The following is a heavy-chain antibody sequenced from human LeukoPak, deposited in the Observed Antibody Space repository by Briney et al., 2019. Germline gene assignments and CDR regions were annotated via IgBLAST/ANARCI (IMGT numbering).Heavy chain of an antibody. J-gene: IGHJ6*02. CDR1: GYSFTSYW. Sequence: GESLKISCKGSGYSFTSYWIVWVRQMPGKGLEWMGIIYPGDSDTRYSPSFQGQVTISADKSISTAYLPWSSLKASDTAMYYCARHYFGLMDYYYGMDVWGQGTTVTVSS. CDR2: IYPGDSDT. D-gene: IGHD3-10*01. CDR3: ARHYFGLMDYYYGMDV. V-gene: IGHV5-51*01.